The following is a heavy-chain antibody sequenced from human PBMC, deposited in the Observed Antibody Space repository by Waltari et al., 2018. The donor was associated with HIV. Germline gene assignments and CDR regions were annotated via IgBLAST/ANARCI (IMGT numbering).Heavy chain of an antibody. V-gene: IGHV4-4*07. CDR2: IYTSGSN. Sequence: QVQREESGPGLVKPSETLSLTCTVPGGSISSYYWCRIRLPAGKGLEWIGRIYTSGSNNYNPSRKSRVSLSVNTSMNQFSLSLSSVTATDTAVYYCARGLRLGELSLYKYAFDIWGQGTMVTVSS. D-gene: IGHD3-16*02. CDR3: ARGLRLGELSLYKYAFDI. CDR1: GGSISSYY. J-gene: IGHJ3*02.